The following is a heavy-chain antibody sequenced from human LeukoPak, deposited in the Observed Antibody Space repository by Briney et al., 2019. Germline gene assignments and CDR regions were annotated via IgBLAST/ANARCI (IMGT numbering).Heavy chain of an antibody. CDR1: GGSISSSSYY. J-gene: IGHJ5*02. CDR2: IHYSGST. Sequence: PSETLSLTCTVSGGSISSSSYYWGWIRQPPGKGLEWIGSIHYSGSTYYNPSLKSRVTISVDTSKNQFSLKLSSVTAADTAVYYCARSHGERDVRFDPWGQGTLVTVSS. D-gene: IGHD5-24*01. CDR3: ARSHGERDVRFDP. V-gene: IGHV4-39*01.